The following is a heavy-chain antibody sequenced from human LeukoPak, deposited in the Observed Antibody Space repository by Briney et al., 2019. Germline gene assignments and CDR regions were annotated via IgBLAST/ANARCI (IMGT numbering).Heavy chain of an antibody. Sequence: GGSLRLSCAASGFTFSSYAMNWVRQAPGKGLEWLSHISSTGGTIYYADSVKGRLTVSRDNAKNSLYLQMNSLRAEDTAVYYCAKSDPYGDSLIEIWGQGALVTVSS. CDR1: GFTFSSYA. D-gene: IGHD4-17*01. CDR3: AKSDPYGDSLIEI. V-gene: IGHV3-48*03. CDR2: ISSTGGTI. J-gene: IGHJ4*02.